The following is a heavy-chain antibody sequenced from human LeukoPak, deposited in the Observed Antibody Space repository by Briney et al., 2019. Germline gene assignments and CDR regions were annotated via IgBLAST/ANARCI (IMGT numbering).Heavy chain of an antibody. CDR1: GDSISNYY. Sequence: SETLSLTCTVSGDSISNYYWNWIRQPAGKGLEWIGRIYTDGSTYYNPSLKSRLTVSVDTSRNQFSLNLSSVTAADTAVYYCARGAGPPLRAFDIWGQGTMVTVSS. CDR3: ARGAGPPLRAFDI. CDR2: IYTDGST. V-gene: IGHV4-4*07. J-gene: IGHJ3*02.